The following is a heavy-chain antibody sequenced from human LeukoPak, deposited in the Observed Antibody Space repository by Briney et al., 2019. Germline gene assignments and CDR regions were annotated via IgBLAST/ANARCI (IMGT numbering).Heavy chain of an antibody. V-gene: IGHV4-38-2*01. CDR3: ARLAYYDFWSGYYTHYYYMDV. Sequence: PSETLSLTCAVSGYSISSSYYWGWIRQPPGKGPEWIGSIYYSGSTYYTPSLKSRVTISVDTSKNQFSLKLSSVTAADTAVYYCARLAYYDFWSGYYTHYYYMDVWGKGTTVTVSS. CDR1: GYSISSSYY. CDR2: IYYSGST. D-gene: IGHD3-3*01. J-gene: IGHJ6*03.